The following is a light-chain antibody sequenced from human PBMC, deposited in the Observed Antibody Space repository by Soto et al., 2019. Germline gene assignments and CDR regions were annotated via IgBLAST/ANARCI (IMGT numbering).Light chain of an antibody. CDR2: GAS. Sequence: EIVLTQSPGTLSLSPGEGATLSCRASQSVSSNLAWYQQKPGQAPRLLIYGASSRATGIPDRFSGSGSGTDFTLTISRLEAEDSAVYYCQHYGSSPPYTFGQGTKVDIK. CDR1: QSVSSN. J-gene: IGKJ2*01. CDR3: QHYGSSPPYT. V-gene: IGKV3-20*01.